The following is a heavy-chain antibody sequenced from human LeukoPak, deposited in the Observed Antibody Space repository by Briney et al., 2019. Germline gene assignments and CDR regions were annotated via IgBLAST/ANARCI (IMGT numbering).Heavy chain of an antibody. CDR1: GFTFSSYG. CDR3: AKTSAPRTSSIEDY. Sequence: GRSLRLSCAASGFTFSSYGMHWVRQAPGKGLEWVAVISYDGSNKYYADSVKGRFTISRDNSKNTLYLQMNSLRAEDTAVYHCAKTSAPRTSSIEDYGGQGTLVTVSS. J-gene: IGHJ4*02. D-gene: IGHD6-13*01. V-gene: IGHV3-30*18. CDR2: ISYDGSNK.